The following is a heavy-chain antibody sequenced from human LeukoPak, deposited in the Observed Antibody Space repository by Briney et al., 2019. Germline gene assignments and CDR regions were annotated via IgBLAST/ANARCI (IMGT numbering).Heavy chain of an antibody. Sequence: PSETLSLTCTVSGGSINPYYWSWNRQPPGKGLEWIGYMYYSGSTNYNPSLKSRVTISLDPSKNQFFLKLNSVTAADTAVYYCVRSGGRGGGVWGQGTLVTVSS. CDR1: GGSINPYY. V-gene: IGHV4-59*13. D-gene: IGHD6-25*01. CDR3: VRSGGRGGGV. CDR2: MYYSGST. J-gene: IGHJ4*02.